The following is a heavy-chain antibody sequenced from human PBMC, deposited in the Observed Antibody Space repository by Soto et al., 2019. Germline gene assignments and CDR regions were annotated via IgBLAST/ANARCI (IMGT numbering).Heavy chain of an antibody. CDR3: ATMGTPATGLYYFDN. CDR2: MSYTGIT. CDR1: GVSISSGSYY. J-gene: IGHJ4*02. Sequence: QVQLQESGPGLVKPSQTLSLTCTVSGVSISSGSYYWSWIRQPPGKGLEWIGFMSYTGITSYNASLKSRVTMXXDXSXSQFSLRLSFVTAADTAVYYCATMGTPATGLYYFDNWGQGTLVTVSS. V-gene: IGHV4-30-4*01. D-gene: IGHD1-7*01.